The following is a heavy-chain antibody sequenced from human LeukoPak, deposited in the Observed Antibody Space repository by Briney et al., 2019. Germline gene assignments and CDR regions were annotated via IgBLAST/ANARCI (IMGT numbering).Heavy chain of an antibody. Sequence: TGGSLRLSCAGSGFTFSSYGMHWVRQAPGKGLEWVAVIWYDGSNKYYADSVKGRFTISRDNSKNTLYLQMNSLRAEDTAVYYCARGLRFLEWLSYFDYWGQGTLVTVSS. J-gene: IGHJ4*02. CDR1: GFTFSSYG. CDR3: ARGLRFLEWLSYFDY. V-gene: IGHV3-33*01. CDR2: IWYDGSNK. D-gene: IGHD3-3*01.